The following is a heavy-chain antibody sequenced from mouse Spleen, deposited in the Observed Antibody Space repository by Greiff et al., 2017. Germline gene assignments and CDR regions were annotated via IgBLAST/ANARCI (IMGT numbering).Heavy chain of an antibody. Sequence: EVKVVESGGGLVQPKGSLTLSCAASGFSFNTYAMNWVRQAPGKGLEWVARIRSKSNNYANYYADSVKDRFTISRDDSESMLYLQMNNLKTEDTAMYYCVRPSSYYGNPAWFAYWGQGTLVTVSA. CDR2: IRSKSNNYAN. CDR1: GFSFNTYA. V-gene: IGHV10-1*01. CDR3: VRPSSYYGNPAWFAY. J-gene: IGHJ3*01. D-gene: IGHD2-10*01.